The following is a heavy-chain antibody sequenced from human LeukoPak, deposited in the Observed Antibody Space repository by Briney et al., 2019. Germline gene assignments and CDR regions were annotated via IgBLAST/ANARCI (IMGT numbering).Heavy chain of an antibody. V-gene: IGHV1-18*01. D-gene: IGHD3-3*01. J-gene: IGHJ4*02. Sequence: ASVKVSCKASGYTFTSYGISWVRQAPGQELERMGWISAYNGNTNYAQKLQGRVTMTTDTSTSTAYMGLRSLRSDDTAVYYCARTELRFLESDYWGQGTLVTVSS. CDR1: GYTFTSYG. CDR3: ARTELRFLESDY. CDR2: ISAYNGNT.